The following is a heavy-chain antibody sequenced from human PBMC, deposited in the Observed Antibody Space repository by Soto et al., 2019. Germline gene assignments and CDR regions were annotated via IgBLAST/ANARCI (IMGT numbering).Heavy chain of an antibody. Sequence: GASVKVSCKASGYTFTSYYMHWVRQAPGQGLEWMGIINPSGGSASYAQKFQGRVTMTRDTSTSTVYMELSSLRSEDTAVYYCAREFVEAVARHWFDPWGQGTLVTVSS. D-gene: IGHD6-19*01. J-gene: IGHJ5*02. V-gene: IGHV1-46*03. CDR1: GYTFTSYY. CDR3: AREFVEAVARHWFDP. CDR2: INPSGGSA.